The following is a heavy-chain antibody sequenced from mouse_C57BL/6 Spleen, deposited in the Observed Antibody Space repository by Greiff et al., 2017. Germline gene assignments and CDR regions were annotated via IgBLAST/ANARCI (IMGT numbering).Heavy chain of an antibody. J-gene: IGHJ2*01. V-gene: IGHV5-6*01. CDR2: ISRGGSYT. CDR1: GFPFSRYG. D-gene: IGHD3-2*02. Sequence: EVKLMESGGDLVKPGGSLKLSCAASGFPFSRYGLSWVRQTPDKRLEWVATISRGGSYTYSPASVQGRFTISRDNAKNTLYLQMSSQKSEDTAMYYCASSTAQASLDYWGQGTTLTVAS. CDR3: ASSTAQASLDY.